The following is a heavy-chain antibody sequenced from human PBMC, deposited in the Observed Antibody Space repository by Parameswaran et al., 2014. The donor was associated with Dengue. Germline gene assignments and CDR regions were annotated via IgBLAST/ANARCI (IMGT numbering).Heavy chain of an antibody. CDR3: ASESDYGGNSGGADRYYYGMDV. CDR2: IYYSGST. V-gene: IGHV4-30-4*01. J-gene: IGHJ6*02. Sequence: ASETLSLTCTVSGGSISSGDYYWSWIRQPPGKGLEWIGYIYYSGSTYYNPSLKSRVTISVDTSKNQFSLKLSSVTAADTAVYYCASESDYGGNSGGADRYYYGMDVWGQGTTVTVSS. CDR1: GGSISSGDYY. D-gene: IGHD4-23*01.